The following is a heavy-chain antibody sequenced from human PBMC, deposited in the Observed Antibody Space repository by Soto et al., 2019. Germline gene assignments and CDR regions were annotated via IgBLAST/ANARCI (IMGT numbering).Heavy chain of an antibody. V-gene: IGHV2-5*02. J-gene: IGHJ3*02. D-gene: IGHD6-13*01. CDR2: IYWGDDK. Sequence: QITLKESGPTLVKPTQTLTLTCTFSGFSLSTIGVGVGWVRQPPGKALEWIALIYWGDDKRYSPSLKSRLTITRDTSKNQVVLTMTNMDPLDTGTYYCAPEGTAQGAFDIWGQGTIVTVSS. CDR1: GFSLSTIGVG. CDR3: APEGTAQGAFDI.